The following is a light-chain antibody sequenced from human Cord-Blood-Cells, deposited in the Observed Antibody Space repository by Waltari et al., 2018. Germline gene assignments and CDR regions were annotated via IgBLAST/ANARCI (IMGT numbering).Light chain of an antibody. J-gene: IGLJ3*02. CDR2: RNN. Sequence: QSVLTQPPSASGTPGQRVTISCSGSSSNIGSNYVYWYQQLPGTAPKLLIYRNNQRPSGVHDRFSGSKSGTSASRAISGLRSEDEADYYCAAWDDSLSGPVFGGGTKLTVL. CDR1: SSNIGSNY. CDR3: AAWDDSLSGPV. V-gene: IGLV1-47*01.